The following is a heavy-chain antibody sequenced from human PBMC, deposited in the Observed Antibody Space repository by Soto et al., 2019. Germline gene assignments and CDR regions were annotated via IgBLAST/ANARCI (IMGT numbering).Heavy chain of an antibody. CDR3: AGQLVGVDYYYGMDV. J-gene: IGHJ6*02. CDR2: IIPIFGRA. V-gene: IGHV1-69*12. D-gene: IGHD6-6*01. CDR1: GGTFSSYA. Sequence: QVQLVQSGAEVKKPGSSVKVSCKASGGTFSSYAISWVRQAPGQGLEWMGGIIPIFGRANYAQKFQGRVTITADESTSTADMELSSLRSEDTAVYYCAGQLVGVDYYYGMDVWGQGTTVTVSS.